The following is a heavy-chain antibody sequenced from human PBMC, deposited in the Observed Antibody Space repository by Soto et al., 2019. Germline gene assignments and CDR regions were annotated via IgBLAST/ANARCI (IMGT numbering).Heavy chain of an antibody. Sequence: QVQLVQSGAEVKKPGSSVKVSCKASGGTFSSYAISWVRQAPGQGLEWMGGIIPIFGTADYAQKFQGRVAITADASTSTAYMELSSPRSEDTAVYYCASAWGPSCYYGMYGWGQGTTVTVSS. CDR1: GGTFSSYA. CDR2: IIPIFGTA. J-gene: IGHJ6*02. CDR3: ASAWGPSCYYGMYG. D-gene: IGHD1-26*01. V-gene: IGHV1-69*12.